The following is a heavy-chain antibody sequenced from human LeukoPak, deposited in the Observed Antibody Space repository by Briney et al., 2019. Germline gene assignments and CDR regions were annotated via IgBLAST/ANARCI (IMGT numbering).Heavy chain of an antibody. CDR2: IKQDGRVK. CDR1: RFSFGNYG. CDR3: ARDSEHYDSGAYYDALDI. J-gene: IGHJ3*02. Sequence: GGSLRLSCEGSRFSFGNYGMNWVRQAPGKGLEWLANIKQDGRVKYYVHSLNGRFTISRDNAKNSLYLQMDSLRAEDTAVYYCARDSEHYDSGAYYDALDIWGQGTLVTVSP. D-gene: IGHD3-22*01. V-gene: IGHV3-7*01.